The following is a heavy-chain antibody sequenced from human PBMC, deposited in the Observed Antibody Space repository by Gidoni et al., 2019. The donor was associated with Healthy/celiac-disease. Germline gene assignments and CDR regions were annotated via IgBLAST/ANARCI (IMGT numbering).Heavy chain of an antibody. CDR3: ARGNWNYASGSTMVWFDP. J-gene: IGHJ5*02. CDR1: GYTFTGYY. CDR2: INPNSGGT. D-gene: IGHD1-7*01. V-gene: IGHV1-2*02. Sequence: QVQLVQSGAEVKKPGASVKVSCKASGYTFTGYYMHWVRQAPGQGLEWMGWINPNSGGTNYAQKFQGRVTMTRDTSISTAYMELSRLRSDDTAVYYCARGNWNYASGSTMVWFDPWGQGTLVTVSS.